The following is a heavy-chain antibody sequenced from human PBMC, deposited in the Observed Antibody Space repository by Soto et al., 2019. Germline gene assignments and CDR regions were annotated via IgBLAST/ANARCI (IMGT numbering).Heavy chain of an antibody. V-gene: IGHV3-23*01. D-gene: IGHD3-10*01. Sequence: EVQLLESGGGLVQPGGSLRLSCAASGFTFRSYAMSWVRQAPGKGLEWVSSIIGSGGSTYYADSVKGRFTISRDNSKNTLYLQMNSLRAEDTAVYYCAKEVGYYFGSGSYFDYWGQGTLVTVSS. CDR1: GFTFRSYA. CDR3: AKEVGYYFGSGSYFDY. J-gene: IGHJ4*02. CDR2: IIGSGGST.